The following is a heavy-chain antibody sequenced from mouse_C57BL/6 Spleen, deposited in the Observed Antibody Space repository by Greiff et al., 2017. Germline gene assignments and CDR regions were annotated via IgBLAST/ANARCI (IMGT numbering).Heavy chain of an antibody. CDR3: AREGGSTGCAY. J-gene: IGHJ3*01. Sequence: VQLQQSGPELVKPGASVKIPCKASGYTFTDYNMDWVKQSPGKSLEWIGDINPNNGGTIYNQKFKGKATVTVDKSSSTAYMELRSLTSEDTAVYDCAREGGSTGCAYWGQGTLVTVSA. CDR2: INPNNGGT. CDR1: GYTFTDYN. D-gene: IGHD1-1*01. V-gene: IGHV1-18*01.